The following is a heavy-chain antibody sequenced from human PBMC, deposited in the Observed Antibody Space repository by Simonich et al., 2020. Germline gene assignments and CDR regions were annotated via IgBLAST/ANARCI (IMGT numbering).Heavy chain of an antibody. J-gene: IGHJ4*02. D-gene: IGHD2-8*01. CDR3: AKDGGYCTNGVCYYFDY. CDR2: IRWNSGRI. CDR1: GFTFDDYA. V-gene: IGHV3-9*01. Sequence: EVQLVESGGGLVQPGRSVRLSCAASGFTFDDYAMHWVRQAPGKGLEGVAGIRWNSGRIGYAESVKGRFTISRDNAKNSLYLQVNSLRAEDTALYYCAKDGGYCTNGVCYYFDYWGQGTLVTVSS.